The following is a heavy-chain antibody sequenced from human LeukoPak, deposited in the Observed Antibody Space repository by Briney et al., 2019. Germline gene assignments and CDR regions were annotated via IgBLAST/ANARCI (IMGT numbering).Heavy chain of an antibody. CDR3: AKDGAVTTRYYYYNGMDV. D-gene: IGHD4-11*01. CDR1: GFTFSTYG. CDR2: ISYDESNR. V-gene: IGHV3-30*18. J-gene: IGHJ6*02. Sequence: GGSLRLSCVASGFTFSTYGMHWVRQAPGRGLEWVALISYDESNRLYADSVKGRFTISRDNSKNTLYLQMNSLRAEDTAVYYCAKDGAVTTRYYYYNGMDVWGQGTTVTVSS.